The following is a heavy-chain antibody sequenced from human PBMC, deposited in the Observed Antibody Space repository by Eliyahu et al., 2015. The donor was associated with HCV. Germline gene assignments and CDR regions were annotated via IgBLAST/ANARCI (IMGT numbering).Heavy chain of an antibody. CDR2: IYYSWGT. CDR1: GGSISSGGYY. D-gene: IGHD3-16*01. V-gene: IGHV4-31*03. Sequence: QVQLQESGPGLVKPSQTLSLTCTVSGGSISSGGYYWSWIRQHPGKGLEWIGFIYYSWGTYYNPSLKSRVTISVDTSKNQFSLKLSSVTAADTAVYYCAREGIWGAYSYGMDVWGQGTTVTVSS. J-gene: IGHJ6*02. CDR3: AREGIWGAYSYGMDV.